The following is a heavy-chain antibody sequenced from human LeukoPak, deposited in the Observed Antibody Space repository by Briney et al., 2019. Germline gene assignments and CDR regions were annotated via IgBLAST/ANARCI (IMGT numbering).Heavy chain of an antibody. V-gene: IGHV4-39*07. CDR1: GGSISSSSYY. CDR3: SRESGAFSPFGY. Sequence: SETLSLTCTVSGGSISSSSYYWGWVRQPPGKGLEWIGEISLSGLTNYNPSLKSRVTMSLDKSKNLLSLTLTSVTAADTAVYYCSRESGAFSPFGYWGQGTLVTVTS. D-gene: IGHD1-26*01. CDR2: ISLSGLT. J-gene: IGHJ4*02.